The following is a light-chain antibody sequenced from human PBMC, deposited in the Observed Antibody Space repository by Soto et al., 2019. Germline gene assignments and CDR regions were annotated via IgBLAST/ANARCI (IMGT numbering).Light chain of an antibody. CDR2: DVS. CDR1: SSDVGAYNF. Sequence: QSALTQPRSVSGSPGQSVTISCTGTSSDVGAYNFVSWYQHNPGKAPKLMIFDVSARPSGVPDRFSGSKSANTASLTISGLQTEDEADYYCQSYDSSLSASVFGGGTKLTVL. V-gene: IGLV2-11*01. J-gene: IGLJ3*02. CDR3: QSYDSSLSASV.